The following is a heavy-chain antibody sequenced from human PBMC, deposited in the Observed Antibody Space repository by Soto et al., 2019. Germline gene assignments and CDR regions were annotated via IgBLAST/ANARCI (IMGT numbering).Heavy chain of an antibody. V-gene: IGHV3-30*18. D-gene: IGHD2-21*02. J-gene: IGHJ4*02. Sequence: QVQLVESGGGVVQPGRSLRLSCAASGFTFSSYGMHWVRQAPGKGLEWVAVIAYDGSNKYYAESVKGRFTISRDNSKNTLYLQMNSLRAEDTAVDYCAKDGGNSGGADYWGQGTLVTVSS. CDR2: IAYDGSNK. CDR1: GFTFSSYG. CDR3: AKDGGNSGGADY.